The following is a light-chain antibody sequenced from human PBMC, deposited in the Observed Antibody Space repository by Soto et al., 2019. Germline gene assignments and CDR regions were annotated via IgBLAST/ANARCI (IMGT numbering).Light chain of an antibody. Sequence: EIVLTQSPGTLSLSPGERATLSCRASQSVTSSYLAWYQQKPGQAPRLLIYGASSRATGIPDRFGGRGSATDFNLTISRLEPEDFAVYYCQQYGSLPITFGQGTRLEIQ. CDR2: GAS. J-gene: IGKJ5*01. CDR3: QQYGSLPIT. V-gene: IGKV3-20*01. CDR1: QSVTSSY.